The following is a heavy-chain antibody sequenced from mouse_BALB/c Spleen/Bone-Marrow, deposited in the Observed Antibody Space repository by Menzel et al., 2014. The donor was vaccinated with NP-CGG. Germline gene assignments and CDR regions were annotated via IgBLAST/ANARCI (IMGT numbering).Heavy chain of an antibody. CDR1: GFSLTNYG. V-gene: IGHV2-6-1*01. Sequence: VQVVESGPGLVAPSQSLSITCTISGFSLTNYGVHWVRQPPGKGLEWLVVIWSDGSTTYNSALKSRLSISKDNSKSQVFLKMNSLQTDNTAMYYCARHRYYAMDYWGQGTSVTVSS. CDR2: IWSDGST. CDR3: ARHRYYAMDY. J-gene: IGHJ4*01.